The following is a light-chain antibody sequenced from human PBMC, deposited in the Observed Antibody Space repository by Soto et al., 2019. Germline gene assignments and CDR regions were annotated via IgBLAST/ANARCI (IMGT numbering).Light chain of an antibody. V-gene: IGKV1-39*01. CDR3: QRNYSTPPWT. J-gene: IGKJ1*01. CDR1: QSIVTY. Sequence: DIQMTQSPSSLSASVGDRVTITCRASQSIVTYLNWYLQKPGKAPNLLIYAASNLQSGVPSRFSGSGSGTDFTLTISSLQPEDFATYFCQRNYSTPPWTFGQGTKVEIK. CDR2: AAS.